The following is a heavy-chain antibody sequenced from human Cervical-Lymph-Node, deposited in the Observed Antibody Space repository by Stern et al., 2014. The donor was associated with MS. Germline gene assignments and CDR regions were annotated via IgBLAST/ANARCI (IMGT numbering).Heavy chain of an antibody. D-gene: IGHD3-10*01. V-gene: IGHV2-26*01. CDR1: GFSLSNARMG. CDR2: IFLNDEK. Sequence: SGPVLVKPTETLMLTCTVSGFSLSNARMGVSWIRQPPGKALEWLAHIFLNDEKSYSTSLQSRPTISKATPNTQAVLSLTNMDPVDTATYFCARILYDGAYRGDYWGQGILVTVSS. J-gene: IGHJ4*02. CDR3: ARILYDGAYRGDY.